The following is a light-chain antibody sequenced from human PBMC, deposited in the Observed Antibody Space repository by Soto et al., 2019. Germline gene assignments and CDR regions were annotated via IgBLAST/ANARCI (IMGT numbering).Light chain of an antibody. CDR2: AAS. CDR1: RGISSY. Sequence: DIQLTQSPSFLSASVGDRVTITCRASRGISSYLAWYQQKPGKAPKLLIYAASTLQSGVPSRFSGSGSGTEFTLTSSSLQPEDFATYYCQQLNSYTPTVGGGTKVDIK. V-gene: IGKV1-9*01. J-gene: IGKJ4*01. CDR3: QQLNSYTPT.